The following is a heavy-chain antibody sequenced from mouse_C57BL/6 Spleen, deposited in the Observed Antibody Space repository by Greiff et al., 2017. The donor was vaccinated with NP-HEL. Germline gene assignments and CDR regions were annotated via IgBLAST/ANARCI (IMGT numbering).Heavy chain of an antibody. CDR1: GYTFTSYW. D-gene: IGHD2-4*01. CDR3: APYDYDGYYFDY. V-gene: IGHV1-64*01. J-gene: IGHJ2*01. Sequence: VQLQQPGAELVKPGASVKLSCKASGYTFTSYWMHWVKQRPGQGLEWIGMIHPNSGSTNYNEKFKSKATLTVYKSSSTAYMQLISLTSEDSAVYYCAPYDYDGYYFDYWGQGTTLTVSS. CDR2: IHPNSGST.